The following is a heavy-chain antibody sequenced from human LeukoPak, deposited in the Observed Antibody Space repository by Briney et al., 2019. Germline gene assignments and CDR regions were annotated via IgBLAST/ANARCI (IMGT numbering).Heavy chain of an antibody. CDR1: GYTFTGYY. CDR2: INPSGGST. Sequence: GASVKVSCKASGYTFTGYYMHWVRQAPGQGLEWMGIINPSGGSTSYAQKFQGRVTMTRDTSTSTVYMELSSLRSEDTAVYYCARDGRTMVRGVTLDWYFDLWGRGTLVTVSS. D-gene: IGHD3-10*01. CDR3: ARDGRTMVRGVTLDWYFDL. J-gene: IGHJ2*01. V-gene: IGHV1-46*01.